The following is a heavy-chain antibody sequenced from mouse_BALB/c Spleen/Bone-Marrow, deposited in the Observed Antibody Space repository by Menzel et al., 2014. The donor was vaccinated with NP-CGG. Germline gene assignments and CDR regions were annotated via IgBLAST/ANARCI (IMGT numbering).Heavy chain of an antibody. D-gene: IGHD3-2*01. CDR2: ISCYNGAT. Sequence: LVKTGASVKISCKPSGHSFTEYYIHWVKQSHGKSLEWIGYISCYNGATSYNQKFKDKATFTIDTSSSTAYMQLNSLTSEDSAVYYCARKDRLGGAMDYWGQGTSVTISS. V-gene: IGHV1S34*01. J-gene: IGHJ4*01. CDR1: GHSFTEYY. CDR3: ARKDRLGGAMDY.